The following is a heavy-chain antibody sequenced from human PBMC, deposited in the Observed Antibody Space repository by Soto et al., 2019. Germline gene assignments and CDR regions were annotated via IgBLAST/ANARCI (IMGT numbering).Heavy chain of an antibody. D-gene: IGHD7-27*01. J-gene: IGHJ6*02. CDR3: ARQSKKTGDFDYYYGMDV. V-gene: IGHV4-59*08. CDR2: IYYRGNT. Sequence: SETLSLTCSVFGGSMSPYYWSWIRQSPGKGLEWIANIYYRGNTNYNPSLESRVTISIDTSKNQFSLKLNSLTAADTAVYYCARQSKKTGDFDYYYGMDVWGQGTTVT. CDR1: GGSMSPYY.